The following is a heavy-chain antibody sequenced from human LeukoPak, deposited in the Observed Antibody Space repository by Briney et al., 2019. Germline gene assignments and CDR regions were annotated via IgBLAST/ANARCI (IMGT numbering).Heavy chain of an antibody. Sequence: PGGSLRLSCAASGFIFSTYTMHWVRQAPGKGLEWVATVSHDGDNNYYADSVKGRFTISRDNSKDTLYLQMNSLRTEDTAVYYCVRESHPAPGRSGYHPDCWGQGTLVTVSS. CDR3: VRESHPAPGRSGYHPDC. V-gene: IGHV3-30-3*01. CDR1: GFIFSTYT. J-gene: IGHJ4*02. D-gene: IGHD3-3*01. CDR2: VSHDGDNN.